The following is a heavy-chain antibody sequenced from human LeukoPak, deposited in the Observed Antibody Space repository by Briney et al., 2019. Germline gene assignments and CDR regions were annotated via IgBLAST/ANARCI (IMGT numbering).Heavy chain of an antibody. Sequence: GGSLGLSCAASGFTFSSYEMNWVRQAPGKGLEWVSYISSSGSTIYYADSVKGRFTISRDNAKNSLYLQMNSLRAEDTAVYYCARDYYGSGFDYWGQRTLVTVSS. D-gene: IGHD3-10*01. V-gene: IGHV3-48*03. J-gene: IGHJ4*02. CDR3: ARDYYGSGFDY. CDR2: ISSSGSTI. CDR1: GFTFSSYE.